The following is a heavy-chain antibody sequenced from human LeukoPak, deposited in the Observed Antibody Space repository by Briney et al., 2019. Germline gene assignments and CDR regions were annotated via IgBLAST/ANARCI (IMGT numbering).Heavy chain of an antibody. V-gene: IGHV1-3*01. CDR2: INAGNGNT. D-gene: IGHD3-22*01. J-gene: IGHJ6*02. CDR1: GYTFTSYA. CDR3: ARDHLLRSYYESQSPYGMDV. Sequence: ASVKVSCKASGYTFTSYAMHWVRQAPGQRLEWMGWINAGNGNTKYSQKFQGRVTITRDTSATTGYMELSSLRSEDTAVYYCARDHLLRSYYESQSPYGMDVWGQGTTVTVSS.